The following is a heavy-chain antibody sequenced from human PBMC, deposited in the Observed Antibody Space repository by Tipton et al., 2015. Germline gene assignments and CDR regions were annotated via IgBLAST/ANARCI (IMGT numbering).Heavy chain of an antibody. CDR2: IKQDAGKK. CDR3: ATLVGAPRGYYYYDMDV. Sequence: SLRLSCAASGFRFSAFWMNWVRQAPGKGLEWVANIKQDAGKKTYVDSVRGRFTISRDNGKNSLYLQMNSLRDEDTAVYYCATLVGAPRGYYYYDMDVWGQGTTVTVSS. CDR1: GFRFSAFW. V-gene: IGHV3-7*02. D-gene: IGHD1-26*01. J-gene: IGHJ6*02.